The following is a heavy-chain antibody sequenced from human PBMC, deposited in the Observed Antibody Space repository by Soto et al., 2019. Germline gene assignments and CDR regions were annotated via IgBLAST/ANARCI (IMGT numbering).Heavy chain of an antibody. J-gene: IGHJ5*02. CDR1: NASIGSVGYY. V-gene: IGHV4-31*02. CDR3: PGIHFP. CDR2: IYYSGNT. D-gene: IGHD6-13*01. Sequence: TLSLACIITNASIGSVGYYWSWIRQHPGKGLEWIGYIYYSGNTYYNPSLKSRVTISVDTSKNQFSLKLTSVTAADTAVYYHPGIHFPWGQRSLDPVS.